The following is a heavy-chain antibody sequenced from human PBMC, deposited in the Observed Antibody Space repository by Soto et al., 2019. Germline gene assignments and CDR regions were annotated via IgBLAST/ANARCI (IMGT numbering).Heavy chain of an antibody. CDR1: XXXXXXXX. Sequence: QXQLXESGPGLVKPSETXSLTCSVSXXXXXXXXXXXXRQSPQKGLEWIAYIHYSGATDYHPSFKSRSTISLXAXRAXFXLXLRSXXAAXTAXXXXXXXDMDDXRGYANYWGQGTLVTVS. D-gene: IGHD3-22*01. J-gene: IGHJ4*02. CDR2: IHYSGAT. CDR3: XXXDMDDXRGYANY. V-gene: IGHV4-59*03.